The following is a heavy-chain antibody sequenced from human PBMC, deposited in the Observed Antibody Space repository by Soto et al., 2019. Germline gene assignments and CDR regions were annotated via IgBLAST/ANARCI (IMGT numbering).Heavy chain of an antibody. CDR3: ARDQGRSITCQLDY. V-gene: IGHV3-30-3*01. CDR2: ISYDGSNT. CDR1: GFTFSTYA. D-gene: IGHD2-2*01. Sequence: GGSLRLSCAVSGFTFSTYAMHWVRQAPGKGPEWVAVISYDGSNTYYADSVKGRFTISRDNMLYLQMNSLRAEDTAVYYCARDQGRSITCQLDYWGQGTLVTVSS. J-gene: IGHJ4*02.